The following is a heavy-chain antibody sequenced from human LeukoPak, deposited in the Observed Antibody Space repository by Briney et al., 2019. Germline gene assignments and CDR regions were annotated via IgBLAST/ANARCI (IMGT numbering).Heavy chain of an antibody. D-gene: IGHD3-10*01. CDR3: ARTISRGCFDY. Sequence: GGSLRLSCAASAFTFTDYYMSWIRQAPGKGLEWISYISSSGTAISYADSVKGRLTISRDNAKNSLYLQMNSLRAEDTAVYYCARTISRGCFDYWGQGTLVTVSS. J-gene: IGHJ4*02. CDR2: ISSSGTAI. CDR1: AFTFTDYY. V-gene: IGHV3-11*04.